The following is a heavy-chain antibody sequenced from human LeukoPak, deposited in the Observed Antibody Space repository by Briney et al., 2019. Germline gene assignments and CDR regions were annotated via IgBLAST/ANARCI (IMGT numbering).Heavy chain of an antibody. CDR3: ASSSGYHRVYHY. D-gene: IGHD3-22*01. Sequence: PSETLSLTYTVSGGSISSSSYYWGWIRQPPGKGLEWIGSIYYSGSTYYNPSLKSRVTISVDTSKNQFSLKLSSVTAADTAVYYCASSSGYHRVYHYWGQGTLVTVSS. CDR1: GGSISSSSYY. CDR2: IYYSGST. V-gene: IGHV4-39*01. J-gene: IGHJ4*02.